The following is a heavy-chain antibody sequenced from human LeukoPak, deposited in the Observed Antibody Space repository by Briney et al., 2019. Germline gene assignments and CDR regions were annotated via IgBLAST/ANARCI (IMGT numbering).Heavy chain of an antibody. CDR1: GFTFSSYG. CDR3: AKNHLRSDYFDY. CDR2: IRYDGSNK. V-gene: IGHV3-30*02. Sequence: AGGSLRLSCAASGFTFSSYGMHWVRQAPGKGLEWVAFIRYDGSNKYYADSVKGRFTISRDNSKNTLYLQMNSLRAEDTAVYYCAKNHLRSDYFDYWGQGTLVTVSS. D-gene: IGHD1-14*01. J-gene: IGHJ4*02.